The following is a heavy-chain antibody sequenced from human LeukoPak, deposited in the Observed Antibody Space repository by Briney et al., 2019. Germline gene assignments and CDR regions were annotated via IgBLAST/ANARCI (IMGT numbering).Heavy chain of an antibody. D-gene: IGHD5-12*01. CDR3: VRESGYYFDY. Sequence: GGSLRLSCAASGFTFSSYGMHWVRQAPGKGLEWVAVIWYDGSDKYYADSVKGRFTISRDNSKNTLHLQMISLRAEDTAVYYCVRESGYYFDYWGQGTLVTVSS. V-gene: IGHV3-33*08. CDR2: IWYDGSDK. J-gene: IGHJ4*02. CDR1: GFTFSSYG.